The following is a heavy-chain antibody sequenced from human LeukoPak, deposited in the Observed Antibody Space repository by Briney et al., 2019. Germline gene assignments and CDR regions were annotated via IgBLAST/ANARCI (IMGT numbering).Heavy chain of an antibody. CDR1: GYTFTSYY. J-gene: IGHJ4*02. Sequence: ASVKVSCKASGYTFTSYYMHWVRQAPGQGPEWMGIINPSGGSTSYAQKFQGRVTMTRDTSTSAVYMELSSLRSEDTAVYYCARETNDYFFDSWGQGTLVTVSS. CDR3: ARETNDYFFDS. V-gene: IGHV1-46*01. CDR2: INPSGGST. D-gene: IGHD2-21*02.